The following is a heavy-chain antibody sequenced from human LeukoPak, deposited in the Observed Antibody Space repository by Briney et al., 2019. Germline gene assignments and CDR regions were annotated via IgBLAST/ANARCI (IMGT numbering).Heavy chain of an antibody. V-gene: IGHV3-33*03. CDR1: GYTVSSHG. CDR3: ARWYGDYGAFDS. D-gene: IGHD4-17*01. CDR2: IWYDGSKK. J-gene: IGHJ3*02. Sequence: GGSLRLSCAASGYTVSSHGMHWVRQAPGKGLEWVALIWYDGSKKYYADSVKGRFTISRDNSKNTVYLQMNSLRAEDTAVYYCARWYGDYGAFDSWGQGTMVTVSS.